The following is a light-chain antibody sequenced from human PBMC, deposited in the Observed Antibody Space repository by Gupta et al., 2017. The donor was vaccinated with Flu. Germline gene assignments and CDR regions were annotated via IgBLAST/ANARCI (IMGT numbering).Light chain of an antibody. CDR1: QSITGW. J-gene: IGKJ1*01. CDR3: QQYNSYTGT. CDR2: KAP. Sequence: PSTLSASVGDRVTITCRASQSITGWLAWYQQKPGKAPKLLIYKAPSLESGVPSRFSGSGSGTEFTLTISSLQPDDFATYYCQQYNSYTGTFGQGTKVEIK. V-gene: IGKV1-5*03.